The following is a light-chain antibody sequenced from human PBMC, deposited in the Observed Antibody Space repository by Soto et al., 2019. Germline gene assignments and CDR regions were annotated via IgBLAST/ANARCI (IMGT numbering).Light chain of an antibody. Sequence: QSALTQPASLSGSPGQSITISCTGTSSDVGGYNHVSWYQQHPGKAPKLMIYEVSNRPSGVSNRFSGSKSGNTASLTISGLQAEDEADYYCSSYTGSSTLYVFGTGTKVTVL. CDR2: EVS. CDR3: SSYTGSSTLYV. CDR1: SSDVGGYNH. V-gene: IGLV2-14*01. J-gene: IGLJ1*01.